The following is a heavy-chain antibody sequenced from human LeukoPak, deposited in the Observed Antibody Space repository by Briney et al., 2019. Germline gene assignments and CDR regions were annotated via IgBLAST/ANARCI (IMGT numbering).Heavy chain of an antibody. V-gene: IGHV1-18*01. J-gene: IGHJ3*02. Sequence: GASVKVSCKASGYTFTSYGISWVRHAPGQGLEWMRWSSAYNGNTNYEQKLQGRVTMTTDTSTSTAYMELRSLRSDDTAVYYCARGVVVAATPDAFDIWGQGTMVTVSS. D-gene: IGHD2-15*01. CDR3: ARGVVVAATPDAFDI. CDR1: GYTFTSYG. CDR2: SSAYNGNT.